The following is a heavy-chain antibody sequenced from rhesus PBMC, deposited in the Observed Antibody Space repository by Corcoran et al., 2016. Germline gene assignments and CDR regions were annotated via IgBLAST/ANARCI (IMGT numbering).Heavy chain of an antibody. CDR1: AYSLSRDYA. V-gene: IGHV4-127*01. CDR2: IGGRRGNT. CDR3: VRDRPNLYNRCDV. Sequence: QVQLQESGPGLVKPSETLSLPCAVSAYSLSRDYACTCIRHPPGTGLEWIGYIGGRRGNTKYNPSLKSRVTILKDTSSSQFYLNLNSVTAADTAVYYCVRDRPNLYNRCDVWGAGVLVTVSS. J-gene: IGHJ5-1*01.